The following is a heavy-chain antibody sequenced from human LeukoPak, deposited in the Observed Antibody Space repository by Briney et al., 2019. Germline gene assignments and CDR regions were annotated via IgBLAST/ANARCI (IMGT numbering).Heavy chain of an antibody. V-gene: IGHV3-23*01. CDR3: ATDYGDSPAY. CDR1: GFTFSSYA. Sequence: GGSLRLSCAAYGFTFSSYAMSWVRQAPGEGLNWVSSMSGSGDTTYYADSVKGRFTISRDNSKNTLYLQLNSLRVDDTAVYYCATDYGDSPAYWGQGTLVTVSS. CDR2: MSGSGDTT. D-gene: IGHD4-17*01. J-gene: IGHJ4*02.